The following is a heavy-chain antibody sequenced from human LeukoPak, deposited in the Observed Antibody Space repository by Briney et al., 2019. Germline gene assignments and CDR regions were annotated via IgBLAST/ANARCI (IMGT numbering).Heavy chain of an antibody. CDR1: GFTFSSYS. J-gene: IGHJ4*02. Sequence: GGSLRLSCAASGFTFSSYSMNWVRQAPGKGLEWVSSISSSSSYIYYADSVKGRFTISRDNAKNSLYLQMNSLRAEDTAVYYCAKGRGYSYAYDFDYWGQGTLVTVSS. CDR3: AKGRGYSYAYDFDY. V-gene: IGHV3-21*04. D-gene: IGHD5-18*01. CDR2: ISSSSSYI.